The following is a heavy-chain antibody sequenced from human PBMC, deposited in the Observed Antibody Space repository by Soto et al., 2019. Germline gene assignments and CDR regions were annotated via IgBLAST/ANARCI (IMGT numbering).Heavy chain of an antibody. D-gene: IGHD1-26*01. J-gene: IGHJ4*02. V-gene: IGHV1-69*01. Sequence: QVQLVQSGAEVKKPGSSVKVSCKASGGTFSSYSINWVRQAPGQGLEWMGEIIPIFGTANYAQKFQGRVTITEDESKSTAYMELSSLRSEDTAVYYCARDGGRHSGGIDYWGQGTLVTVSS. CDR1: GGTFSSYS. CDR2: IIPIFGTA. CDR3: ARDGGRHSGGIDY.